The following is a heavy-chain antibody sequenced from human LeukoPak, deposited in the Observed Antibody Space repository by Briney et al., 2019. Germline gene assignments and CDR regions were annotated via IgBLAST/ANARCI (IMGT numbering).Heavy chain of an antibody. CDR2: IYSSGST. V-gene: IGHV3-66*02. J-gene: IGHJ4*02. Sequence: GGSLRLSCAASGYTDSGNYMTWVRQAPAKGLEWVSLIYSSGSTYYADYVKGRFTLSRDNSKNTLYLQMNSLRGDDTAVYYCARSDCSGRSCFTFDYWGQGTLVTVSS. D-gene: IGHD2-15*01. CDR1: GYTDSGNY. CDR3: ARSDCSGRSCFTFDY.